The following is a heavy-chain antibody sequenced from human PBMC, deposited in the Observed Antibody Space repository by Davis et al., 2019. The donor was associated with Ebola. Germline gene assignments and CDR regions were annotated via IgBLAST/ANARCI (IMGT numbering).Heavy chain of an antibody. V-gene: IGHV5-51*01. CDR1: GNSFTSFW. D-gene: IGHD5-24*01. J-gene: IGHJ4*02. Sequence: GESLKISCKGSGNSFTSFWIGWVRQMPGKGLEWMGVIYTGDSDTRYSPSFQGQVTISADKSISTAYLQWSSLKASDTAVYYCARGTDDYNPGGYFDSWGQGTLVTVSS. CDR2: IYTGDSDT. CDR3: ARGTDDYNPGGYFDS.